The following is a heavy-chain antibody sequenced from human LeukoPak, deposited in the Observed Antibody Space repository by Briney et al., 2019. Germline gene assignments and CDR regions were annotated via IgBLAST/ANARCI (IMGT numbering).Heavy chain of an antibody. D-gene: IGHD3-10*01. CDR3: ARVHPGGDYFDY. CDR1: GGTFSSYA. Sequence: ASVKVSCKASGGTFSSYAISWVRQAPRQGLEWMGGIIPIFGTANYAQKFQGRVTITADESTSTAYMELSSLRSEDTAVYYCARVHPGGDYFDYWGQGTLVTVSS. V-gene: IGHV1-69*13. J-gene: IGHJ4*02. CDR2: IIPIFGTA.